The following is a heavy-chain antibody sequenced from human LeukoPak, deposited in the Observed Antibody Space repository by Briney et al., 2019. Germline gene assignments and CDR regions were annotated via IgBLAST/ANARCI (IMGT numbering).Heavy chain of an antibody. D-gene: IGHD5-12*01. CDR1: GGSINSNDYY. Sequence: SETLSLTCTVSGGSINSNDYYWAWIRQPPGKGLEWIGSIYYSRTTFYNPSLKSRVTTSADSSKNQFSLNLNSVTAADTAVYYCARRRIVATLDYWGQGTLVTVSS. V-gene: IGHV4-39*01. CDR3: ARRRIVATLDY. J-gene: IGHJ4*02. CDR2: IYYSRTT.